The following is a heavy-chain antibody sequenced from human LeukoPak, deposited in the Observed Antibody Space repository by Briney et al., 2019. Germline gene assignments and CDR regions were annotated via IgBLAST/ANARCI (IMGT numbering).Heavy chain of an antibody. Sequence: ASVTVSCKASGYTFTSYYMHWVRQAPGQGLEWMGIINPSGGSTSYAQKFQGRVTMTRDTSTSTVYMELSSLRSEDTAVYYCARGKYYYGSGSYSPFDPWGQGTLVTVSS. V-gene: IGHV1-46*01. D-gene: IGHD3-10*01. J-gene: IGHJ5*02. CDR1: GYTFTSYY. CDR3: ARGKYYYGSGSYSPFDP. CDR2: INPSGGST.